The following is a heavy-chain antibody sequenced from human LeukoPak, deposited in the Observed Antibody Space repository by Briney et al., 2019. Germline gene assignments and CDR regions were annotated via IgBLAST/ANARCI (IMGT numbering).Heavy chain of an antibody. D-gene: IGHD3-3*01. J-gene: IGHJ6*03. CDR3: ARAVASQSGEYDFWSGRYYYYYYMDV. CDR1: GFTFSSYW. CDR2: IKQDGSEK. Sequence: GRSLRLSCAASGFTFSSYWMRWVPQAPGKGLEWVANIKQDGSEKYYVDSVQGRFTISRDNAKNSLYLQMNSLRAEDTAVYYCARAVASQSGEYDFWSGRYYYYYYMDVWGKGTTVTVSS. V-gene: IGHV3-7*01.